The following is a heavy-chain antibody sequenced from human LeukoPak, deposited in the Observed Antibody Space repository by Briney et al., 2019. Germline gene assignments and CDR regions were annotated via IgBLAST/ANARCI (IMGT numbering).Heavy chain of an antibody. CDR2: IWFDGSNK. CDR3: VRDPSGSGFAFDS. CDR1: GFIFSNDP. D-gene: IGHD1-1*01. J-gene: IGHJ4*02. V-gene: IGHV3-33*01. Sequence: GGTLRLSCAASGFIFSNDPMHWVRQAPGKGLEWVAFIWFDGSNKHYADSVKGRFTISRDNSEDTLYLQMNSLRAEDTAVYYCVRDPSGSGFAFDSWGQGALVTVSS.